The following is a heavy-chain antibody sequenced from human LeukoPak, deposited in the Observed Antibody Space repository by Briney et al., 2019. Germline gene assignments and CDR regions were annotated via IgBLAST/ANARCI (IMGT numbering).Heavy chain of an antibody. D-gene: IGHD7-27*01. CDR3: ARGGPDWGGHAFDI. J-gene: IGHJ3*02. CDR1: GGTFSSYA. V-gene: IGHV1-69*04. Sequence: SVKVSCKASGGTFSSYAISWVRQAPGQGLEWMGRIIPILGIANYAQKFQGRVTITADKSTSTAYMGLSSLRSEDTAVYYCARGGPDWGGHAFDIWGQGTMVTVSS. CDR2: IIPILGIA.